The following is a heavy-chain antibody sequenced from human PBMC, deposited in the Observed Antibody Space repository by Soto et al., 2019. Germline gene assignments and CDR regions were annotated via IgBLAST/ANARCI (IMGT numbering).Heavy chain of an antibody. CDR3: IGPAPGESSRYSYGEDY. CDR2: ISYDGSNK. CDR1: GFTFSSYA. D-gene: IGHD5-18*01. J-gene: IGHJ4*02. Sequence: QVQLVESGGGVVQPGRSLRLSCAASGFTFSSYAMHWVRQAPGKGLEWVAVISYDGSNKYYADSVKGRFTISRDNSKNTLYLQMNSLRAEDTAVYYCIGPAPGESSRYSYGEDYWGQGTLVTVSS. V-gene: IGHV3-30-3*01.